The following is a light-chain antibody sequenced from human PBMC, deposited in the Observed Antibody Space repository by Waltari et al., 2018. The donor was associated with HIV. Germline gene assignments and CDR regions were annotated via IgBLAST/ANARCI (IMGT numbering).Light chain of an antibody. CDR3: QHYHLFSWT. J-gene: IGKJ1*01. CDR1: QGLSDW. CDR2: KTS. Sequence: IQMTQSPSTLSASVGARVTITCRASQGLSDWLAWYQQRPGKAPKLLIYKTSRLESGVPSRFSGSGSGTEFALTISSLQPDDFATYYCQHYHLFSWTFGQGTKV. V-gene: IGKV1-5*03.